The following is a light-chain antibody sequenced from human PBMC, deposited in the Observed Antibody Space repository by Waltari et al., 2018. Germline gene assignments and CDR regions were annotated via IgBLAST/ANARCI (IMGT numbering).Light chain of an antibody. CDR2: GAS. J-gene: IGKJ5*01. CDR3: QQYGNLPPSVT. CDR1: QGINKY. V-gene: IGKV1-33*01. Sequence: EIQMTQSPSSLSASVGDRVTITCQASQGINKYLNWYQQKPGKPPNLLNYGASNLETGVPSRFSGSGSGRHLTLTISSLQPEDIATYYCQQYGNLPPSVTFGQGTRLEIK.